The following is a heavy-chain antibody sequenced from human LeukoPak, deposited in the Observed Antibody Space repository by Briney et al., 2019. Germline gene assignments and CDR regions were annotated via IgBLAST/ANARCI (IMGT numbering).Heavy chain of an antibody. J-gene: IGHJ4*02. D-gene: IGHD6-13*01. CDR2: IRSKAYGGTT. Sequence: GGSLRLSCTVSGFTFGDYTMSWVRQAPGKGREWVGFIRSKAYGGTTEYAASVKGRFTISRDDSKSIAYLQMNSLKTEDTAVYYCTTQTRIAAAYYWGQGTLVTVSS. CDR1: GFTFGDYT. V-gene: IGHV3-49*04. CDR3: TTQTRIAAAYY.